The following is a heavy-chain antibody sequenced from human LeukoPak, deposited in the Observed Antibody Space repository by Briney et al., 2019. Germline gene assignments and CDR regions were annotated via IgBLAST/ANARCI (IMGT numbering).Heavy chain of an antibody. Sequence: PSETLSLTCAVYGGSFSGYYWSWIRQPPGKGLEWIGYVYYSGSTNYNPSLKSRATISVDTSKNQFSLKLSSVTAADTAVYYCARAIDSSGWSIYYFDYWGQGTLVTVSS. CDR1: GGSFSGYY. CDR2: VYYSGST. V-gene: IGHV4-59*01. D-gene: IGHD6-19*01. CDR3: ARAIDSSGWSIYYFDY. J-gene: IGHJ4*02.